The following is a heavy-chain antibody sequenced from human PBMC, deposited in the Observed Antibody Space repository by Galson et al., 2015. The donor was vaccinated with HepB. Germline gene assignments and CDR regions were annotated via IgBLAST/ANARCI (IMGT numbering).Heavy chain of an antibody. CDR3: ASRGYSGYDSGYYYGMDV. Sequence: QSGAEVKKPGESLRISCKGSGYSFTSYWISWVRQMPGKGLEWMGRIDPSDSYTNYGPSFQGHVTISADKSISTAYLQWSSLKASDTAMYYCASRGYSGYDSGYYYGMDVWGQGTTVTVSS. D-gene: IGHD5-12*01. V-gene: IGHV5-10-1*01. J-gene: IGHJ6*02. CDR2: IDPSDSYT. CDR1: GYSFTSYW.